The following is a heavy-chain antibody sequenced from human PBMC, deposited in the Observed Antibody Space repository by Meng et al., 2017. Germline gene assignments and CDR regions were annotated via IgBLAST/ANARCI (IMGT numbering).Heavy chain of an antibody. CDR2: INHSGST. D-gene: IGHD2/OR15-2a*01. J-gene: IGHJ4*02. V-gene: IGHV4-34*01. CDR3: ARVGSFLRDY. Sequence: QVPLQQGGVGLLKPSATLSLTCAVYGGSFSGYYWSWIRQPPGKGLEWIGEINHSGSTNYNPSLKSRVTISVDTSKNQFSLKLSSVTAADTAVYYCARVGSFLRDYWGQGTLVTVSS. CDR1: GGSFSGYY.